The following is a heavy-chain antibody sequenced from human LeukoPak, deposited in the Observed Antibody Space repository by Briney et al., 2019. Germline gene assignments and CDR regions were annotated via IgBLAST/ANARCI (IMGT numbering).Heavy chain of an antibody. Sequence: ASVKVSCKASGYTFTSYGISWVRQAPGQGLEWMGWISAYNGNTNYAQKLPGRVTMTTDPSTSTAYMELRSLSSDDTAVYYCASVAPYSGGYYPPVYWGQGTLVTVSS. CDR2: ISAYNGNT. CDR3: ASVAPYSGGYYPPVY. V-gene: IGHV1-18*01. D-gene: IGHD1-26*01. J-gene: IGHJ4*02. CDR1: GYTFTSYG.